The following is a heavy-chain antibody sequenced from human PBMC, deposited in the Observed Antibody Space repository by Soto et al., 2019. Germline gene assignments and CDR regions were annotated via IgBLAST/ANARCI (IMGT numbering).Heavy chain of an antibody. J-gene: IGHJ6*03. V-gene: IGHV4-34*01. D-gene: IGHD2-15*01. CDR3: ASYGRGRCSGGSCYSHYYYYYMDV. Sequence: QVQLQQWGAGLLKPSETLSLTCAVYGGSFSGYYWSWIRQPPGKGLEWIGEINHSGSTNYNPSLRSRVTISVDASKNQFSLKLSSVTAADTAVYYCASYGRGRCSGGSCYSHYYYYYMDVWGKGTTVTVSS. CDR1: GGSFSGYY. CDR2: INHSGST.